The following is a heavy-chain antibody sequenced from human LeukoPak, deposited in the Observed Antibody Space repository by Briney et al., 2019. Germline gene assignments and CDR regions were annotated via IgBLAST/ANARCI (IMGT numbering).Heavy chain of an antibody. V-gene: IGHV1-18*01. Sequence: ASVKVSCKASGYTFTGFGINWVRQAPGQGLEWMGWISGYNDNTHYAKKFQGRVTLTTDTPTSTAYMELRSLRSDDTAVYYCARDGTSTDGYWGQGTLVTVSS. CDR3: ARDGTSTDGY. D-gene: IGHD1-7*01. CDR1: GYTFTGFG. J-gene: IGHJ4*02. CDR2: ISGYNDNT.